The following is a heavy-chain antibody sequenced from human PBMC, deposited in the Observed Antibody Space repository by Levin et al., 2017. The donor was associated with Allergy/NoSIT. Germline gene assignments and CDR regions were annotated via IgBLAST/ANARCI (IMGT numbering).Heavy chain of an antibody. CDR2: MNPNSGNT. D-gene: IGHD6-19*01. V-gene: IGHV1-8*01. Sequence: ASVKVSCKASGYTFTSYDINWVRQATGQGLEWMGWMNPNSGNTGYAQKFQGRVTMTRNTSISTAYMELSSLRSEDTAVYYCARVYSSGWVPQPPRLDYWGQGTLVTVSS. CDR1: GYTFTSYD. CDR3: ARVYSSGWVPQPPRLDY. J-gene: IGHJ4*02.